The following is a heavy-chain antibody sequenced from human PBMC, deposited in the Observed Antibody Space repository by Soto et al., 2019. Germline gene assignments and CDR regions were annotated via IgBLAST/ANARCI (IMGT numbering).Heavy chain of an antibody. D-gene: IGHD2-2*01. V-gene: IGHV3-33*01. J-gene: IGHJ6*03. CDR2: IWYDGSNK. CDR1: GFTFSSYG. CDR3: ARDPRVVQAAKGYYYYYMDV. Sequence: QVQLVESGGGVVQPGRSLRLSCAASGFTFSSYGMHWVRQAPGKGLEWVAVIWYDGSNKYYADSVKGRFTISRDNSKNTLYLQMNSLRAEDTAVYYCARDPRVVQAAKGYYYYYMDVWGKGTTVTVSS.